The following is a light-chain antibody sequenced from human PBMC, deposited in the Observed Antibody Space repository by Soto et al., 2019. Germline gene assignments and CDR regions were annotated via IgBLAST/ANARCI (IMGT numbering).Light chain of an antibody. CDR1: NSEVGAYNY. CDR2: DVT. J-gene: IGLJ1*01. CDR3: SSSTTSSTYV. V-gene: IGLV2-14*03. Sequence: QSVLTQPASVSGSPGKSITISCTGNNSEVGAYNYVSWYQQHPGKAPKLMIYDVTNRPSGVSNRFSGSKSGYTASLTISGLQAEDEADYYCSSSTTSSTYVFGTGTKVTVL.